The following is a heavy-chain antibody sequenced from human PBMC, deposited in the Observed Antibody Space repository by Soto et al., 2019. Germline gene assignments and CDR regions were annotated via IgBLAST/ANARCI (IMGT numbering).Heavy chain of an antibody. Sequence: QVQLVQSGAEVKKPGSSVQVSCKASGGTFSSYAISWVRHAPGQGLEWMGGIIPIFGTANYAQKFQGRVTITSDESTSTAYMELSSLRSDHTAVYYGARDLDCSSTSCYYWFDPWGQGTLVTVSS. D-gene: IGHD2-2*01. J-gene: IGHJ5*02. V-gene: IGHV1-69*01. CDR3: ARDLDCSSTSCYYWFDP. CDR1: GGTFSSYA. CDR2: IIPIFGTA.